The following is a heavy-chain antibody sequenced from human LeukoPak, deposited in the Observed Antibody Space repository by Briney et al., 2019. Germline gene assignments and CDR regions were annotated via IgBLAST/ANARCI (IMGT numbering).Heavy chain of an antibody. CDR2: ISGSGGST. Sequence: GGSLRLSCAASGFTFSSYAMSWVRQAPGKGLEWVSSISGSGGSTYYADSVKGRFTISRDNSKNTLYLQMNSLRAEDTAVYYCAKDPGFYGSGISLDYWGQGTLVTVSS. V-gene: IGHV3-23*01. J-gene: IGHJ4*02. D-gene: IGHD3-10*01. CDR1: GFTFSSYA. CDR3: AKDPGFYGSGISLDY.